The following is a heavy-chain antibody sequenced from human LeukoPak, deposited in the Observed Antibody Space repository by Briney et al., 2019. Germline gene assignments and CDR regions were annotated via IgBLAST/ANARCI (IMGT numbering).Heavy chain of an antibody. Sequence: SETLSLTCTVSGGSFITYYWRWIRQPPGKGLEWIGFIFHSGTTNYNPSLKSRVTISVDTSKNQFSLKLSSMTAADTAVYYCAREERRCSGCSCYSGLPNWFDPWGQGTLVTVSS. J-gene: IGHJ5*02. CDR3: AREERRCSGCSCYSGLPNWFDP. V-gene: IGHV4-59*01. D-gene: IGHD2-15*01. CDR2: IFHSGTT. CDR1: GGSFITYY.